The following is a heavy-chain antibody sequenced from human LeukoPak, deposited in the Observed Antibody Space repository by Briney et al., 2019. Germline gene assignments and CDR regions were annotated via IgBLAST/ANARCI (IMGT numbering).Heavy chain of an antibody. D-gene: IGHD3-22*01. CDR3: ARTRFSTYYYDNSGHNWYFDL. Sequence: PSETLSLTCTVSGYSISSGYYWGWIGQPPGKGLEWIGNVYHDGSTYYNPSLKSRVTLSVDTSKNQFSLKLSSVTAADTAVYYCARTRFSTYYYDNSGHNWYFDLWGRGTLVTVSS. V-gene: IGHV4-38-2*02. CDR2: VYHDGST. J-gene: IGHJ2*01. CDR1: GYSISSGYY.